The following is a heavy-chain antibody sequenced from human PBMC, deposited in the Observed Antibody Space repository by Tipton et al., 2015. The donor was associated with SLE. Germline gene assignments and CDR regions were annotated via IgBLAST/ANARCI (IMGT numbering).Heavy chain of an antibody. J-gene: IGHJ3*02. Sequence: TLSLTCTVSGGSISSYYWSWIRQPPGKALEWIGYIYYSGISNYNPSLKSRVSVPIDTSKNHFSLKLSSVTAADTAVYFCARARGYWFEAFDIWGQGTMVTVSS. D-gene: IGHD3-10*01. V-gene: IGHV4-59*01. CDR3: ARARGYWFEAFDI. CDR2: IYYSGIS. CDR1: GGSISSYY.